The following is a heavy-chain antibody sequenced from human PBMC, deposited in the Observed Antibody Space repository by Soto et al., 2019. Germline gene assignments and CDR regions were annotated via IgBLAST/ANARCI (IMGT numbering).Heavy chain of an antibody. D-gene: IGHD6-13*01. CDR1: GFTFSDYS. Sequence: PGGSLRLSCAASGFTFSDYSMNWVRQAPGKGLEWVSYLRSSSSTIYYADSVKGRFTLSRDNVKNSLYLQMNILRAEDTAVYFCARSAPYSSSWSAFDIWGQGTMVTVSS. J-gene: IGHJ3*02. CDR2: LRSSSSTI. CDR3: ARSAPYSSSWSAFDI. V-gene: IGHV3-48*01.